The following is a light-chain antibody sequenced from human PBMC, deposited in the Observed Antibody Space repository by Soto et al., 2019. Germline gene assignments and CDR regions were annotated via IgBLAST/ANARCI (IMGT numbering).Light chain of an antibody. CDR3: QQYGSSPFT. V-gene: IGKV3-20*01. Sequence: ESGLTQSPGTLSMSPGERATLSCRASQSVSSSYSAWYQQKPVQAPRLLIYGASSRATGIPDRFSGSGSGTDFTLTISRLEPEDFAVYYCQQYGSSPFTFGPGTKVDIK. J-gene: IGKJ3*01. CDR2: GAS. CDR1: QSVSSSY.